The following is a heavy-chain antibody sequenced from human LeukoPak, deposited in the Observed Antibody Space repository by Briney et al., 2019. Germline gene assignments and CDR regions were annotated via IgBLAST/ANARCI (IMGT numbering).Heavy chain of an antibody. D-gene: IGHD3-22*01. Sequence: ASVTVSCKASGYTFTIYYMHWVRQAPGQGLEWMGIINPSGGSTSYAQKFQGRVTMTRDTSTSTVYMELSSLRSEDTAVYYCARDLQPHYYDSSGYGIDYWGQGTLVTVSS. CDR3: ARDLQPHYYDSSGYGIDY. CDR1: GYTFTIYY. CDR2: INPSGGST. J-gene: IGHJ4*02. V-gene: IGHV1-46*01.